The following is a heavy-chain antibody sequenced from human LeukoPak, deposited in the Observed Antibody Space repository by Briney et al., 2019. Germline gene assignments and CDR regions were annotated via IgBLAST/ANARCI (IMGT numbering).Heavy chain of an antibody. J-gene: IGHJ4*02. D-gene: IGHD4-11*01. CDR1: GGSISSGSYY. CDR3: ARGYDYSNYDAPSDY. Sequence: SQTLSLTWTVSGGSISSGSYYWSWIRQPAGKGLEWIGRIYTSGSTNYNPSLKSRVTISVDTSKNQFSLKLSSVTAADTAVYYCARGYDYSNYDAPSDYWGQGTLVTVSS. V-gene: IGHV4-61*02. CDR2: IYTSGST.